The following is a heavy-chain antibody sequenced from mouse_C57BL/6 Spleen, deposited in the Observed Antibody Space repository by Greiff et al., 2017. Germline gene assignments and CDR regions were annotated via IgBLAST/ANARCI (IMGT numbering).Heavy chain of an antibody. Sequence: VQLQQSGPELVKPGASVKISCKASGYSFTDYNMNWVKQSNGKSLEWIGVINPNYGSTSYNQKFMGKATLTVDKSSSTAYMKLNSLTSADSAVYYCAGSIYVGYDERAMDYWGQGTSVTVSS. CDR2: INPNYGST. CDR3: AGSIYVGYDERAMDY. V-gene: IGHV1-39*01. J-gene: IGHJ4*01. D-gene: IGHD2-2*01. CDR1: GYSFTDYN.